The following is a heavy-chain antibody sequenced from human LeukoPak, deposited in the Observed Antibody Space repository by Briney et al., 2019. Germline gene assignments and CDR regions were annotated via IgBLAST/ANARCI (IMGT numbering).Heavy chain of an antibody. CDR3: ARRAIFGVVIIRGYFDY. D-gene: IGHD3-3*01. J-gene: IGHJ4*02. V-gene: IGHV4-39*01. CDR1: GGSISSSSYY. CDR2: IYYSGST. Sequence: SETLSLTCTVSGGSISSSSYYWGWLRQPPGKGLEWIGSIYYSGSTYYNPSLKSQVTISVDTSKNQFSLKLSSVTAADTAVYYCARRAIFGVVIIRGYFDYWGQGTLVTVSS.